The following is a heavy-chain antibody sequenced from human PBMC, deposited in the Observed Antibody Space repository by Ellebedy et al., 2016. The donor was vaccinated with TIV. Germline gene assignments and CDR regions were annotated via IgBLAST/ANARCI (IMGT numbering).Heavy chain of an antibody. D-gene: IGHD3-16*01. V-gene: IGHV1-46*01. CDR3: ARDLFGGVTADY. J-gene: IGHJ4*02. CDR1: GYTFTSYY. CDR2: INPSGGRT. Sequence: ASVKVSCXASGYTFTSYYMHWVRQAPGQGLEWMGIINPSGGRTSYAQKFQGRVTMTRDTFTSTVYMELSSLRSEDTAVYYCARDLFGGVTADYWGQGTLVTVSS.